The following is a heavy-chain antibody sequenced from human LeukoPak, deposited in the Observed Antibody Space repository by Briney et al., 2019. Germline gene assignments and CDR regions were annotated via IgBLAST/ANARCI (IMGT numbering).Heavy chain of an antibody. V-gene: IGHV3-53*01. CDR2: IYSGGTT. D-gene: IGHD3-22*01. CDR1: GFPVSGYY. J-gene: IGHJ4*02. CDR3: ARMLISSGYYVDY. Sequence: GGSLRLSCAASGFPVSGYYMSWVRQAPGKGLDWVSVIYSGGTTYVADSVKGRFTISRDESKNMLYLQMNSLRAEDTDIYYCARMLISSGYYVDYWGQGTLVTVSS.